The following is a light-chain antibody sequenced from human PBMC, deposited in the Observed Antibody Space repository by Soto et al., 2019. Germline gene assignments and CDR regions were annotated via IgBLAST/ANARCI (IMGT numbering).Light chain of an antibody. CDR3: AAWDDSLSGGV. CDR1: SSNIGSNY. V-gene: IGLV1-47*02. J-gene: IGLJ3*02. Sequence: QPVLTQPPSASGTPGQRVTISCSGSSSNIGSNYVYWYQQLPGTAPKLLIYSNYQRPSGVPDRFSGSKSGTSASLAISGLRSEDEADYYCAAWDDSLSGGVFGGGTKLTVL. CDR2: SNY.